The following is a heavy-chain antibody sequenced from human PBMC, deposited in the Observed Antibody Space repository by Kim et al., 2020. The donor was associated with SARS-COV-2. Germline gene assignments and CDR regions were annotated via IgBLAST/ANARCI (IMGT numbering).Heavy chain of an antibody. D-gene: IGHD4-17*01. CDR3: ARARTTGLD. Sequence: ASTYYNPSRKSRVTISVDTSKNQFSLKLSSVTAADTAVYYCARARTTGLDWGQGTLVTVSS. V-gene: IGHV4-39*01. CDR2: AST. J-gene: IGHJ1*01.